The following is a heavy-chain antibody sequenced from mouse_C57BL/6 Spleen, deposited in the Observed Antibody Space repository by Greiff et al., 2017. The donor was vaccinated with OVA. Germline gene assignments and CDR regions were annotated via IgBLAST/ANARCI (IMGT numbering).Heavy chain of an antibody. CDR1: GYTFTSYW. V-gene: IGHV1-52*01. J-gene: IGHJ3*01. D-gene: IGHD1-1*01. CDR3: ARGIYYGSSYAY. CDR2: IDPSDSET. Sequence: VQLQQPGAELVRPGSSVKLSCKASGYTFTSYWMHWVKQRPIQGLEWIGNIDPSDSETHYNQKFKDKATLTVDKSSSTAYMQRSSLTSEDSAVYYCARGIYYGSSYAYWGQGTLVSVSA.